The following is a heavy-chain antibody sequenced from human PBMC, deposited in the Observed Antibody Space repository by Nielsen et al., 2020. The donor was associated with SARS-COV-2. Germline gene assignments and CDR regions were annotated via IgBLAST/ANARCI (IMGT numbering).Heavy chain of an antibody. CDR3: SQYSYGLDY. CDR1: GFTFSDYY. Sequence: GESLKISCAASGFTFSDYYMSWIRQAPGKGLEWVSYISSSGSTIYYADSVKGRFTISRDNAKNSLYLQMNSLRAGDTAVYYCSQYSYGLDYWGQGTLVTVSS. D-gene: IGHD5-18*01. V-gene: IGHV3-11*04. CDR2: ISSSGSTI. J-gene: IGHJ4*02.